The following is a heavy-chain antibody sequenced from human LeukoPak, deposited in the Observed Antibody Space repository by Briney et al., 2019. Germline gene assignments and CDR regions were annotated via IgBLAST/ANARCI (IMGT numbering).Heavy chain of an antibody. CDR1: GGSISSYY. CDR2: IYYSGST. J-gene: IGHJ4*02. V-gene: IGHV4-59*01. Sequence: SETLSLTCTVSGGSISSYYWSWIRQPPGKGLEWIGYIYYSGSTNYNPSLRSRVTISVDTSKNHFSLKLSSVIAADTAVYYCARFNNRNYEVDYWGQGTLVTVSS. D-gene: IGHD1-7*01. CDR3: ARFNNRNYEVDY.